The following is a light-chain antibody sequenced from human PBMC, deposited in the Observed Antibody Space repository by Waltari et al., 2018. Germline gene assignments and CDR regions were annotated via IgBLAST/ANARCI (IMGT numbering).Light chain of an antibody. CDR1: QSLVFSDGNIY. Sequence: DAVMTPSPLPLPVTLGQPASISPRSSQSLVFSDGNIYLNWFQQRPGQSPRRLIYKVSNRDSGVPDRFSGSGSGTDFTLKISRVEAEDVGGVYYCMQATHWPYTFGQGTKLEIK. CDR2: KVS. V-gene: IGKV2-30*01. CDR3: MQATHWPYT. J-gene: IGKJ2*01.